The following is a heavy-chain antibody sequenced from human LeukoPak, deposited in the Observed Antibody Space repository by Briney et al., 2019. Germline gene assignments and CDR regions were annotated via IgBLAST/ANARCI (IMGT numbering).Heavy chain of an antibody. Sequence: SETLSLTCTVSGGSISSYYWSWIRQPPGKGLEWIGHIYYSGRTNYNPSLKSRVTISVDTSKNQFSLKLTSVTAADTAVYYCARNRDGYNAWFDPWGQGTLVTVSS. CDR1: GGSISSYY. CDR3: ARNRDGYNAWFDP. D-gene: IGHD5-24*01. V-gene: IGHV4-59*01. J-gene: IGHJ5*02. CDR2: IYYSGRT.